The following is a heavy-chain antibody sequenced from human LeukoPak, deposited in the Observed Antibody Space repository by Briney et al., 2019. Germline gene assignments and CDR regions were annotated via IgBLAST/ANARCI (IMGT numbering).Heavy chain of an antibody. V-gene: IGHV3-30*02. CDR2: IRYDGSNK. D-gene: IGHD1-1*01. J-gene: IGHJ1*01. Sequence: GGSLRLSCAASGFTFSSYGMHWVRQAPGKGLEWVAFIRYDGSNKYYADSVKGRFTISRDNSKNTLYLQMSSLRAEDTVVYYCAKDYNYFEYFQHWGQGTLVTVSS. CDR1: GFTFSSYG. CDR3: AKDYNYFEYFQH.